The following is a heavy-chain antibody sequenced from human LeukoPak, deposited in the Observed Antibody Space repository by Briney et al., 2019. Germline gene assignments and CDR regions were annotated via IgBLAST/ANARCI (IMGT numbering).Heavy chain of an antibody. CDR3: AKVGFSEMEWLLYSDH. CDR1: GLTFSSYA. V-gene: IGHV3-23*01. Sequence: GGSLRPSCAASGLTFSSYAMSWVRQAPGKGLEWVSAISGSSGHTYYADSVKGRFTISRDNSKNTLYLQMNSLRAEDTAVYYCAKVGFSEMEWLLYSDHWGQGTLVTVSS. J-gene: IGHJ4*02. D-gene: IGHD3-3*01. CDR2: ISGSSGHT.